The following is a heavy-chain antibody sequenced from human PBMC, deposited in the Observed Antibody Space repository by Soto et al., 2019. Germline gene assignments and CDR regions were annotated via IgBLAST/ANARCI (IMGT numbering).Heavy chain of an antibody. Sequence: QVQLVQSGAEVKKPGASVKVSCKASGYTFTSYGISWVRQAPGQGLEWMGWISAYNGNTNYAQKLQGRVTMTTDTPTSTAYIELRSLRSDDTAVYYCARSPEMATWGNYYYGMDVWGQGTTVTVSS. CDR1: GYTFTSYG. D-gene: IGHD5-12*01. CDR2: ISAYNGNT. J-gene: IGHJ6*02. V-gene: IGHV1-18*01. CDR3: ARSPEMATWGNYYYGMDV.